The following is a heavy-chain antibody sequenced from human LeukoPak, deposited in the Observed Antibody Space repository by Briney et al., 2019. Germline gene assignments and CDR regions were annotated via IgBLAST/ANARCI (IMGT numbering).Heavy chain of an antibody. J-gene: IGHJ4*02. V-gene: IGHV3-21*04. CDR3: ARVQHSSSWFVTPNYFDY. Sequence: GGSLRLSCAASGFTFSRYSMNWVRQAPGKGLEWVSSISISSNYIYYADSVKGRFTISRDNSKNTLYLQMNSLRAEDTAVYYCARVQHSSSWFVTPNYFDYWGQGTLVTVSS. CDR1: GFTFSRYS. CDR2: ISISSNYI. D-gene: IGHD6-13*01.